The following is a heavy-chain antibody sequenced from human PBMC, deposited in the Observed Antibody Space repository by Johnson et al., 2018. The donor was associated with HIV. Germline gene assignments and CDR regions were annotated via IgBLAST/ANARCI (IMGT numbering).Heavy chain of an antibody. J-gene: IGHJ3*01. Sequence: QVQLVESGGGVVQPGRSLRLSCAASGFTFSSYAMHWVRQAPGKGLEWVSLIYRGGSTYYADSVKGRFTISRDSSKNTLYLQMNSLRAEDTAVYYCARGGVYSSPHDACDVWGQGTMVTVSS. CDR2: IYRGGST. V-gene: IGHV3-NL1*01. D-gene: IGHD6-13*01. CDR3: ARGGVYSSPHDACDV. CDR1: GFTFSSYA.